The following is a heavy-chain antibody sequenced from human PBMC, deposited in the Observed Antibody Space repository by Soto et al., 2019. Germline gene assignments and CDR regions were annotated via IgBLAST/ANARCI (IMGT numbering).Heavy chain of an antibody. CDR3: AKGGHSDSSGGLDH. D-gene: IGHD3-22*01. CDR1: GFTFDNFA. V-gene: IGHV3-23*01. Sequence: EVRLLESGGGLEQPGGSLRLSCTTSGFTFDNFAMSWVRQAPGRGLEWVSAISGGGGGTYYADSVKGRFIISRDNSKNTVYLQVNGLRPDDTVVYYCAKGGHSDSSGGLDHWGQGPLVTVSS. CDR2: ISGGGGGT. J-gene: IGHJ4*02.